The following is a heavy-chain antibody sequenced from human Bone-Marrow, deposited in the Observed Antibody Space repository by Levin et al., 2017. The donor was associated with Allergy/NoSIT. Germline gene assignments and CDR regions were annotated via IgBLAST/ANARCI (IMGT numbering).Heavy chain of an antibody. CDR2: IYYSGST. J-gene: IGHJ3*02. CDR3: ARDFHYCSSTSCYDAFDI. D-gene: IGHD2-2*01. CDR1: GGSISSYY. V-gene: IGHV4-59*01. Sequence: SETLSLTCTVSGGSISSYYWSWIRQPPGKGLEWIGYIYYSGSTNYNPSLKSRVTISVDTSKNQFSLKLSSVTAADTAVYYCARDFHYCSSTSCYDAFDIWGQGTMVTVSS.